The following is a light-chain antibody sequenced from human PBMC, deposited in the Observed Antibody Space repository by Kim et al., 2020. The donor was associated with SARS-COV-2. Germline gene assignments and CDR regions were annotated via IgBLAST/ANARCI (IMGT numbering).Light chain of an antibody. CDR3: QQYNNWPRT. V-gene: IGKV3-15*01. CDR2: GAS. CDR1: QSVSSN. Sequence: EIVMTQSPATLSVSPGERATLSCRASQSVSSNLAWYQQKPGQAPRLLIYGASTRATGIPARFRGSGSGTEFTLTINSLQSEDFAVYYCQQYNNWPRTFGQGTKVDIK. J-gene: IGKJ1*01.